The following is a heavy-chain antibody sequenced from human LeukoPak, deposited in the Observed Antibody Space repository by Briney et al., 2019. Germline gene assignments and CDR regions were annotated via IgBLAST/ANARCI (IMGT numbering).Heavy chain of an antibody. CDR3: AKWGDYDVLTGYYVPDY. CDR1: GFTFSNYA. D-gene: IGHD3-9*01. V-gene: IGHV3-23*01. J-gene: IGHJ4*02. Sequence: GGSLRLSCAASGFTFSNYAMSWVRQAPGKGLEWVSAILGSGGSTYYADSVKGRFTVSRDNFKSTLYLQMNSLRAEDTALYYCAKWGDYDVLTGYYVPDYWGQGTLVTVSS. CDR2: ILGSGGST.